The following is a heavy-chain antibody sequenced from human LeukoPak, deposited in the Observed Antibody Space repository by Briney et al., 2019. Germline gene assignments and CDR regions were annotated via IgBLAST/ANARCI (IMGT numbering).Heavy chain of an antibody. J-gene: IGHJ6*02. V-gene: IGHV3-48*04. Sequence: GGSPRLSCAASGFTFSSYSMNWVRQAPGKGLEWVSYISSSGSTTYYADAVKGRFTISRDNAKNSLYLQMNSLRVEDTAVYYCARVMVGARAGDVWGQGITVTVSS. CDR3: ARVMVGARAGDV. CDR2: ISSSGSTT. D-gene: IGHD1-26*01. CDR1: GFTFSSYS.